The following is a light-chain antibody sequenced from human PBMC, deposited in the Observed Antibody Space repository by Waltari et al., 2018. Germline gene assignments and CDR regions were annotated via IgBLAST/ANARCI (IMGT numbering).Light chain of an antibody. CDR1: QSVGNK. CDR3: QQSDNWSPLFT. V-gene: IGKV3-15*01. J-gene: IGKJ3*01. Sequence: ETVMTQSPATLSVSPGERVTFSCRASQSVGNKLAWYQQKPGQAPRLLIYGASTRATGIPVRFSGSGSGTEFTLTISSLQSEDFAVYYCQQSDNWSPLFTFGPGTKVDIK. CDR2: GAS.